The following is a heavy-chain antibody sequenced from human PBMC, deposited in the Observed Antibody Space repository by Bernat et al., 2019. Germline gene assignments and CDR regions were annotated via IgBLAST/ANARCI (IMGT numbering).Heavy chain of an antibody. J-gene: IGHJ2*01. Sequence: QVQLVESGGGGVQPGRALRLSCAASGFTFNIYGMHWVRQAPGKWLEWVAIIWYDGNKKYYADSVKGRFTISRDNSKNTLFLQMNGLRAEDTAVYYCARANSGSFSADWYVDLWGRGTLVTVSS. D-gene: IGHD1-26*01. V-gene: IGHV3-33*03. CDR2: IWYDGNKK. CDR1: GFTFNIYG. CDR3: ARANSGSFSADWYVDL.